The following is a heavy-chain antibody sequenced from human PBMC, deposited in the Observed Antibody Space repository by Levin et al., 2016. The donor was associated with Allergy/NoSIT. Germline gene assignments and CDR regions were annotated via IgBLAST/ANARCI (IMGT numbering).Heavy chain of an antibody. J-gene: IGHJ6*02. CDR3: AAGLRWRHGMDV. Sequence: GESLKISCAASGFAFSVFGMHWVRQAPGVGLEWLGRIATATDGGGADYPAHVKGRFSLSRDDSKNTLYLQMSSLKDEDAAVYYCAAGLRWRHGMDVWGQGTTVTVSS. D-gene: IGHD4-23*01. V-gene: IGHV3-15*04. CDR2: IATATDGGGA. CDR1: GFAFSVFG.